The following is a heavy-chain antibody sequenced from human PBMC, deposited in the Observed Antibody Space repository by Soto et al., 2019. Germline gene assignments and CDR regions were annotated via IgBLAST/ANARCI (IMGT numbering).Heavy chain of an antibody. J-gene: IGHJ5*02. CDR2: INHSGST. CDR1: GGSFSGYY. CDR3: GRGTYNGSAP. V-gene: IGHV4-34*01. Sequence: SETLSLTCAVYGGSFSGYYWSWIRQPPGKGLEWIGEINHSGSTNYNPSLKSRVTISVDTSKNQFSLKLSSVTAADTAVYYCGRGTYNGSAPWGKGPPVPVSS.